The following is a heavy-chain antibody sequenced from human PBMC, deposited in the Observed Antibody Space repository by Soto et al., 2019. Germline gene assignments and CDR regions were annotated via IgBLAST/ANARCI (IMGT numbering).Heavy chain of an antibody. CDR3: ATSLPGDLTPFNHYYYGMDV. Sequence: QVQLQGSGPRLVKPSQTLSLTCTVSGASISSGGHYWSWIRQHPGKGLEWIGYIYYSGITYYNPSLKSRVTISMDTSKNQFSLKVSSVTAADTAVYYCATSLPGDLTPFNHYYYGMDVWGKGTTVTVSS. CDR1: GASISSGGHY. D-gene: IGHD4-17*01. V-gene: IGHV4-31*03. CDR2: IYYSGIT. J-gene: IGHJ6*04.